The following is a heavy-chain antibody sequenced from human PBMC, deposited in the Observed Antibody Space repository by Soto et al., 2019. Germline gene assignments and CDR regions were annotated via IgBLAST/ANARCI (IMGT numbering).Heavy chain of an antibody. CDR2: ISAYNGNT. V-gene: IGHV1-18*01. Sequence: ASVKVSCKASGYTFTSYGISWVRQAPGQGLEWMGWISAYNGNTNYAQKLQGRVTMTTDTSTSTAYMELRSLRSDDTAVYYCARDRPVVSLNWFDPWGQGTLVTVSS. J-gene: IGHJ5*02. CDR1: GYTFTSYG. D-gene: IGHD2-21*01. CDR3: ARDRPVVSLNWFDP.